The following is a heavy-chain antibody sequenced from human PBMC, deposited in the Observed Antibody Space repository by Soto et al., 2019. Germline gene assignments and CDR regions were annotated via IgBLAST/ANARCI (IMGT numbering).Heavy chain of an antibody. Sequence: RVGSLRLSCAASGFTFSSDWMHWVRQAPGKGVVWVSRINTDGSATSYADSVKGRFTISRDNAKNTVYLQMNSLRAEDTAVYYCAKVGPYDSGSYMFRNNWFGHWGTVPLATGSS. CDR1: GFTFSSDW. CDR2: INTDGSAT. J-gene: IGHJ5*02. CDR3: AKVGPYDSGSYMFRNNWFGH. D-gene: IGHD3-10*01. V-gene: IGHV3-74*01.